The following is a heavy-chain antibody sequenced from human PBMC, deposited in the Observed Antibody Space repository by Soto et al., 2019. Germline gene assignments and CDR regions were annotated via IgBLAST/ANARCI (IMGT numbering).Heavy chain of an antibody. CDR2: MYYSETT. Sequence: PSETLSLTCTVSGASINDYYWSWIRQTPGKGLEWVGFMYYSETTKYNPSLKGRVNMSLDTSKNQVSLHLKSVTAADTAVYYCARANSSTWYKLEYKWFAPWGKGTLVTVSS. CDR3: ARANSSTWYKLEYKWFAP. CDR1: GASINDYY. D-gene: IGHD6-13*01. V-gene: IGHV4-59*01. J-gene: IGHJ5*02.